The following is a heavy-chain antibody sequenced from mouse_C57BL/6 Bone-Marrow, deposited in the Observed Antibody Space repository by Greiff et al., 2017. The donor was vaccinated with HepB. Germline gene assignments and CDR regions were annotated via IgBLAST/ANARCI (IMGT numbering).Heavy chain of an antibody. CDR2: ISSGGSYT. D-gene: IGHD1-1*01. J-gene: IGHJ2*01. CDR1: GFTFSSYG. CDR3: ARGYYGSSNYFDY. Sequence: EVMLVESGGDLVKPGGSLKLSCAASGFTFSSYGMSWVRQTPDKRLEWVATISSGGSYTYYPDSVKGRFTISRDNAKNTLYLQMSSLKSEYTAMYYCARGYYGSSNYFDYWGQGTTLTVSS. V-gene: IGHV5-6*01.